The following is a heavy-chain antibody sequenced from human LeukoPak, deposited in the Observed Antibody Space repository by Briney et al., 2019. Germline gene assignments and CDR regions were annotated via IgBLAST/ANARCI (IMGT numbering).Heavy chain of an antibody. Sequence: GASVKVSCKASGGTFSSYAISWVRQAPGQGLEWMGWISAYNGNTNYAQKLQGRVTMTTDTSTSTAYMELRSLRSDDTAVYYCARERQSEYSSSWAFDYWGQGTLVTVSS. CDR1: GGTFSSYA. V-gene: IGHV1-18*01. CDR2: ISAYNGNT. CDR3: ARERQSEYSSSWAFDY. D-gene: IGHD6-13*01. J-gene: IGHJ4*02.